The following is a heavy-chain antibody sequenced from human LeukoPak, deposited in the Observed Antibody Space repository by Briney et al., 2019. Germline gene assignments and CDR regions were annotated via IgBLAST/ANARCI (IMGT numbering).Heavy chain of an antibody. CDR1: GFTFSKFA. V-gene: IGHV3-23*01. D-gene: IGHD5-18*01. Sequence: GGSLRLSCAASGFTFSKFAMSWVRQAPGKGLEWVSAISDSGGNTYYADSVKGRFTISRDNAKNSLYLQMNSLRAEDTAVYYCARGDSYGTYFDYWGQGTLVTVSS. CDR3: ARGDSYGTYFDY. CDR2: ISDSGGNT. J-gene: IGHJ4*02.